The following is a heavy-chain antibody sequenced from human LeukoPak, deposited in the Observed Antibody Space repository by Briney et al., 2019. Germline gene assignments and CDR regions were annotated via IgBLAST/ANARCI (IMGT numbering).Heavy chain of an antibody. V-gene: IGHV4-31*03. CDR1: GGSISSGGYY. J-gene: IGHJ4*02. CDR3: ARSPRDIVVVPAARWFFDY. Sequence: SETLSLTCTVSGGSISSGGYYWSWIRPHPGKGLEWIGYIYYSGSTYYTLSLKSRVTISVDTSKNQFSLKLSSVTAADTAVYYCARSPRDIVVVPAARWFFDYWGQGTLVTVSS. CDR2: IYYSGST. D-gene: IGHD2-2*01.